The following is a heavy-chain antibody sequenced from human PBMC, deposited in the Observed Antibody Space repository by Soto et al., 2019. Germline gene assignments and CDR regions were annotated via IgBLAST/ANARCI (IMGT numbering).Heavy chain of an antibody. J-gene: IGHJ3*02. CDR2: ISGSGCST. V-gene: IGHV3-23*01. CDR1: GFTFSSYA. CDR3: AKVGNYNFWSGYHDAFDI. Sequence: GGSLRLSCAASGFTFSSYAMSLVRQAPGKGLECVSAISGSGCSTYYADSVKGRFTISRDNSKNTLYLQMNSLRAEDTAVYYCAKVGNYNFWSGYHDAFDIWGQGTMVTVAS. D-gene: IGHD3-3*01.